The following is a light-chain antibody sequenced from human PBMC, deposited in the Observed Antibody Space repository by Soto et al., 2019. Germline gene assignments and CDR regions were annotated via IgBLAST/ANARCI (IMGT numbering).Light chain of an antibody. Sequence: NFMLTQPHSVSESPGKTVTISCTRSSGSIASNYVQWYQQRPGSAPTTVIYEDNQRPSGVPDRFSGSIDSSSNSASLTISGLKTEDEADYYCQSYDSSNQVFGGGTKLDRP. CDR1: SGSIASNY. J-gene: IGLJ3*02. CDR3: QSYDSSNQV. CDR2: EDN. V-gene: IGLV6-57*04.